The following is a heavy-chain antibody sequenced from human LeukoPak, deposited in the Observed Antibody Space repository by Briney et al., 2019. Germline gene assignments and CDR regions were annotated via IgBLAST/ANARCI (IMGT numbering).Heavy chain of an antibody. CDR3: ARAPDYGDYFDY. CDR1: GGSISSGNYY. D-gene: IGHD4-17*01. V-gene: IGHV4-61*02. Sequence: SETLSLTCTVSGGSISSGNYYWSWIRQPAGKGLEWIGRIYTSGSTNYNPSLKSRVTISIDTSKNQFSLKLSSVTAADTAVYYCARAPDYGDYFDYWGQGTLVTVSS. J-gene: IGHJ4*02. CDR2: IYTSGST.